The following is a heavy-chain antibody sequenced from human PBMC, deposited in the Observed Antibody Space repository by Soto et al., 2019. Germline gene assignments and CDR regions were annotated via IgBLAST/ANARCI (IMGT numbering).Heavy chain of an antibody. CDR1: GGSFSGYY. D-gene: IGHD2-2*01. Sequence: SETLSLTCAVYGGSFSGYYWSWIRQPPGKGLEWIGEINHSGSTNYNPSLKSRVTISVDTSKNQFSLKLSSVTAADTAVYYCARRLWEDIVVVPAGSVYNWFDPWGQGTLVTVSS. J-gene: IGHJ5*02. CDR2: INHSGST. CDR3: ARRLWEDIVVVPAGSVYNWFDP. V-gene: IGHV4-34*01.